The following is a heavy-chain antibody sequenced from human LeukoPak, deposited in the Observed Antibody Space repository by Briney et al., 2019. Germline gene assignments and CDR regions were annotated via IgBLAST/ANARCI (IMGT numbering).Heavy chain of an antibody. CDR3: TRPDRYCSGGNCLDY. CDR1: GGSISSSNW. Sequence: PSGTLSLTCAVSGGSISSSNWWSWVRQPPGKGLEWIGEIYHSGSTNYNPSLKSRVTISVDKSKNQFSLTLSSVTAADTAVYYCTRPDRYCSGGNCLDYWGQGTLVTVSS. V-gene: IGHV4-4*02. CDR2: IYHSGST. J-gene: IGHJ4*02. D-gene: IGHD2-15*01.